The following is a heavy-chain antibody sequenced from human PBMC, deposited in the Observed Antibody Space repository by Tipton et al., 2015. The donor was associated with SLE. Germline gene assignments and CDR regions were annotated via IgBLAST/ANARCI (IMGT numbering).Heavy chain of an antibody. V-gene: IGHV3-49*04. CDR3: TRQALGGFFDY. J-gene: IGHJ4*02. CDR1: GFTFGDYA. Sequence: SLRLSWTASGFTFGDYAMSWVRQAPGKGLEGVGFIRSKAYGGTTEYAASVKGRFTISRDDSKSIAYLQMNSLKTEDTAVYYCTRQALGGFFDYWGQGTLVTVSS. CDR2: IRSKAYGGTT.